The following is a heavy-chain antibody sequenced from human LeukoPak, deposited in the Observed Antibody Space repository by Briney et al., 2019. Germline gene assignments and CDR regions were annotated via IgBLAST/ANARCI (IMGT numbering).Heavy chain of an antibody. Sequence: GGSLRLSCAASGFTFSDYYMSWIRQAPGKGLEWVSYISSSSSSIYYADSVKGRFTISRDNAQNSLYLQMNSLRAEDTAVYYCARESSSGSLTYYFDYWGQGTLVTVSS. CDR2: ISSSSSSI. D-gene: IGHD6-19*01. CDR1: GFTFSDYY. CDR3: ARESSSGSLTYYFDY. J-gene: IGHJ4*02. V-gene: IGHV3-11*01.